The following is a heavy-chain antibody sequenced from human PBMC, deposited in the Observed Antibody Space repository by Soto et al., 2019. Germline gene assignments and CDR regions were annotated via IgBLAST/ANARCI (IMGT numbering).Heavy chain of an antibody. CDR2: INPNSGNT. D-gene: IGHD3-10*01. Sequence: QVQLVQSGAEVKKPGASVKISCKASGYSFTSYDINWVRQATGQGLEWMGWINPNSGNTDYTQKFQGRVTMTRDTSISTASMELSSLRSEETAVYYWARAPFLWYFSMDVWGEGTSVTVSS. CDR3: ARAPFLWYFSMDV. CDR1: GYSFTSYD. J-gene: IGHJ6*03. V-gene: IGHV1-8*01.